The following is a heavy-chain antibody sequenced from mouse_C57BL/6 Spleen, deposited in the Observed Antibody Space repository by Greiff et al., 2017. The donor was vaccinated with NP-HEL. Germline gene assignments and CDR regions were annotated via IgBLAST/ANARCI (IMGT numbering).Heavy chain of an antibody. D-gene: IGHD4-1*01. CDR1: GYTFTSYG. V-gene: IGHV1-81*01. CDR3: ARGLAGPFAY. J-gene: IGHJ3*01. Sequence: VHLPESGAELARPGASVKLSCKASGYTFTSYGISWVKQRPGQGLEWIGEIYPRSGNTYYNEKFKGKATLTADKSSSTAYMELRSLTSEDSAVYFCARGLAGPFAYWGQGTLVTVSA. CDR2: IYPRSGNT.